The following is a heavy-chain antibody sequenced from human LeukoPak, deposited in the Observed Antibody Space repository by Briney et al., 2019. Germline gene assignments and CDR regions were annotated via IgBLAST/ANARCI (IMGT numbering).Heavy chain of an antibody. CDR3: ARVIGSYGDSAY. Sequence: GGSLRLSCAASGFTFSSYSINWVRQAPGKGLEWVSYISSTSSAIYYADSVKGRFTISRDNAKNSLYLQMNSLRAEDTAVYYCARVIGSYGDSAYWGQGTLVTVPS. V-gene: IGHV3-48*04. J-gene: IGHJ4*02. D-gene: IGHD1-26*01. CDR2: ISSTSSAI. CDR1: GFTFSSYS.